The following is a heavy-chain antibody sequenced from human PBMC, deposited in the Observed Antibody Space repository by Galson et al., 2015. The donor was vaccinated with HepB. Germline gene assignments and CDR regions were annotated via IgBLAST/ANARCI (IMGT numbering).Heavy chain of an antibody. Sequence: SLRLSCAASGFTFSSYAMSWVRQAPGKGLEWVSAISGSGGSTYYADSVKGRFTISRDNSKNTLYLQMNSLRAEDTAVYYCAYRTMVRSAFDIWGQGTMVTVSS. CDR2: ISGSGGST. J-gene: IGHJ3*02. D-gene: IGHD3-10*01. CDR3: AYRTMVRSAFDI. CDR1: GFTFSSYA. V-gene: IGHV3-23*01.